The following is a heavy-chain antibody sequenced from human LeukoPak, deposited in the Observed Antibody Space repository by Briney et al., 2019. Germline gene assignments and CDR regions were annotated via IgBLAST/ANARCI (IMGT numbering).Heavy chain of an antibody. J-gene: IGHJ4*02. Sequence: TSETLSLTCTVSGGSISSSSYYWGWIRQPPGKGLEWIGSIYYSGRTNYNPSLKSRVTISVDTSKNQFSLKLSSVTAADTAVYYCARDRGTWNDDGFDYWGQGTLVTVSS. V-gene: IGHV4-39*07. CDR2: IYYSGRT. CDR3: ARDRGTWNDDGFDY. CDR1: GGSISSSSYY. D-gene: IGHD1-1*01.